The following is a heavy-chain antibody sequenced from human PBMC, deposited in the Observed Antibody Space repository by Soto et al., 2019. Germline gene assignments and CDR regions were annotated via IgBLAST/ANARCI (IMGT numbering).Heavy chain of an antibody. V-gene: IGHV4-34*01. CDR3: AREPTI. CDR2: INHSGST. J-gene: IGHJ4*02. Sequence: SETLSLTCAVYGGSFSGYYWSWIRQPPGKGLEWIGEINHSGSTNYNPSLKSRVIISVDTSKNQFSLKLSSVTAEDTAVYYCAREPTIWGQGTLVTVSS. D-gene: IGHD1-26*01. CDR1: GGSFSGYY.